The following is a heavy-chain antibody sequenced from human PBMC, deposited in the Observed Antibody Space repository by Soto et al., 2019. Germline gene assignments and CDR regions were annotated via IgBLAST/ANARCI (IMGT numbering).Heavy chain of an antibody. CDR1: GGSVSGFY. J-gene: IGHJ4*02. CDR3: ARGWFGEFVSYFDY. V-gene: IGHV4-59*02. Sequence: SETLSLTCTISGGSVSGFYWGWIRQPPGKGLEWIGYIYHSGSTYYNPSLKSRVTISVDRSKNQFSLKLNSVTAADTAVYYCARGWFGEFVSYFDYWGQGTLVTVSS. CDR2: IYHSGST. D-gene: IGHD3-10*01.